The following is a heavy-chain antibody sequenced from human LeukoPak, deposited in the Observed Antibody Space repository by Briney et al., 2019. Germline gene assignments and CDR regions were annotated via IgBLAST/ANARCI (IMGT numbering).Heavy chain of an antibody. CDR3: AKASGYDSSGYYSLGDFDY. CDR1: GFTFSNYW. D-gene: IGHD3-22*01. Sequence: GGSLRLSCAASGFTFSNYWMHWVRQAPGKGLEWVSAISGSGGSTYYADSVKGRFTISRDNSKNTLYLQMNSLRAEDTAVYYCAKASGYDSSGYYSLGDFDYWGQGTLVTVSS. CDR2: ISGSGGST. J-gene: IGHJ4*02. V-gene: IGHV3-23*01.